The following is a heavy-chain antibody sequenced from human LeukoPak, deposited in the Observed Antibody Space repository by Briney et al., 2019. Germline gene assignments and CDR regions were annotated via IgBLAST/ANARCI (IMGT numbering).Heavy chain of an antibody. V-gene: IGHV3-21*01. CDR1: GFTFSSYS. Sequence: PGESLRLSCAAAGFTFSSYSMNWVRQAPGKGLEWVSSISSSSSYIYYADSVKGRFTISRENAKNSLYLQMNSLRAEDPAVYYCARDFPKPYSIPRRGYYFHYWAQGTLVTVSS. J-gene: IGHJ4*02. CDR3: ARDFPKPYSIPRRGYYFHY. CDR2: ISSSSSYI. D-gene: IGHD6-13*01.